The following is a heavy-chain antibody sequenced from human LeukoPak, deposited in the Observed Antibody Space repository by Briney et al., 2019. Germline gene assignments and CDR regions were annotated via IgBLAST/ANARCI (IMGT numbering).Heavy chain of an antibody. D-gene: IGHD2-2*01. J-gene: IGHJ4*02. V-gene: IGHV3-11*04. Sequence: GGSLRLSCAASGFTFSDYYMSWIRQAPGKGLEWVSYITDTGTTIYFPDSVKGRFTISRDNAKNSLYLQMNSLRAEDTAVYYCARRHCSSTSCPLVDYWGQGTLVTVSS. CDR1: GFTFSDYY. CDR3: ARRHCSSTSCPLVDY. CDR2: ITDTGTTI.